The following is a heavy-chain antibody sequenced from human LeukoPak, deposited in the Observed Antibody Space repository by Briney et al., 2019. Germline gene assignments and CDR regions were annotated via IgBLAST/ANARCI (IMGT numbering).Heavy chain of an antibody. CDR3: ARDLSTTGTPKYGMDV. Sequence: ASVKVSCKASGYTCTSYGISWVRQAPGQGREWMGWISAYNGNTNYAQKLQGRVTMTTDTSTSTAYMELRSLRSDDTAVYYCARDLSTTGTPKYGMDVWGQGTTVTVSS. J-gene: IGHJ6*02. D-gene: IGHD1-1*01. V-gene: IGHV1-18*01. CDR1: GYTCTSYG. CDR2: ISAYNGNT.